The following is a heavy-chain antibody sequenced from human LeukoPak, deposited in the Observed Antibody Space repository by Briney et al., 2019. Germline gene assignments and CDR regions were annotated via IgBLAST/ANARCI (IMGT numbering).Heavy chain of an antibody. CDR2: IYSGGST. CDR3: ASPTLQQLLPSYYYYGMDV. CDR1: GFTVSSDY. Sequence: GGSLRLSCAASGFTVSSDYMSWVRQAPGKGLEWVSVIYSGGSTYYADSVKGRFTISRDNSKNTLYLQMNSLRAEDTAVYYCASPTLQQLLPSYYYYGMDVWGQGTTVTVSS. D-gene: IGHD6-13*01. V-gene: IGHV3-66*01. J-gene: IGHJ6*02.